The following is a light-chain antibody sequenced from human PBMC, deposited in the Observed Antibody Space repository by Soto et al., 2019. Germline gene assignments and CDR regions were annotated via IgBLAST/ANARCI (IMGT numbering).Light chain of an antibody. V-gene: IGKV1-5*03. CDR3: QQYKSYFIT. J-gene: IGKJ4*01. CDR1: QSISSW. Sequence: DIQMTQSPSTLYASVGDRVTITCRARQSISSWLAWYQQKPGKAPKVLIYKASSLEGGVPSRFSGSGSGIEFTLTISSLQPDDFSTYYGQQYKSYFITGGGGNKVEIK. CDR2: KAS.